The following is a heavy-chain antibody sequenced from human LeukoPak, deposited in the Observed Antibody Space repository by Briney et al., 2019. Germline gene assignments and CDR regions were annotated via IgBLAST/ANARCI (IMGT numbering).Heavy chain of an antibody. CDR2: IIPIFGTA. D-gene: IGHD6-13*01. CDR3: ARDKGHGSSRQGLGWYFDL. J-gene: IGHJ2*01. V-gene: IGHV1-69*05. CDR1: GGTFSSYA. Sequence: ASVKVSCKACGGTFSSYAISWVRQAPGQGLEWMGGIIPIFGTANYAQKFQGRVTITTDESTSTAYMELSSLRSEDTAVYYCARDKGHGSSRQGLGWYFDLRGRGTLVTVSS.